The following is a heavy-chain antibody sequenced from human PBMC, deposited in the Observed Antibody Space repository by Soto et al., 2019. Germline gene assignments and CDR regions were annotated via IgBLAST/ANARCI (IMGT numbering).Heavy chain of an antibody. V-gene: IGHV3-23*01. CDR1: GFTFSSYA. CDR2: ISGSGGST. CDR3: AKGGRRSITFGGVIALDY. J-gene: IGHJ4*02. D-gene: IGHD3-16*02. Sequence: GGSLRLSCAASGFTFSSYAMSWVRQAPGKGLEWVSAISGSGGSTYYADSVKGRFTISRDNSKNTLYLQMNSLRAEDTAVYYCAKGGRRSITFGGVIALDYWGQGTLVTVSS.